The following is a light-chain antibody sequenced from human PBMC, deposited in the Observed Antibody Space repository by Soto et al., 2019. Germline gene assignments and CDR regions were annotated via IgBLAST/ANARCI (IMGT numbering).Light chain of an antibody. CDR2: EVN. CDR1: SGDIGGYNY. Sequence: QYALTQPASVSGSPGQSITLSCTGTSGDIGGYNYVSWYQQHPGEAPKLMIFEVNNRPSGVSHRFSGSKSGNTASLTISGLQAEDEADYYCSSYTSSSTSVFGGGTKLTVL. V-gene: IGLV2-14*01. J-gene: IGLJ1*01. CDR3: SSYTSSSTSV.